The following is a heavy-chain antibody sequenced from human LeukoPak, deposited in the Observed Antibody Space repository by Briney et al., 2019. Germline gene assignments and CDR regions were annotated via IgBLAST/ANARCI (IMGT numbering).Heavy chain of an antibody. Sequence: SETLSLTCTVSGGSVRSDSNYWSWIRQPPGKGLEWIGNIYYTGSTNYNPSLRSRVTISVDTSKNQFSLKLSSVTAADTAVYYCASTNDFGDYVGAWGQGTLVTVSS. V-gene: IGHV4-61*01. CDR1: GGSVRSDSNY. J-gene: IGHJ5*02. D-gene: IGHD4-17*01. CDR2: IYYTGST. CDR3: ASTNDFGDYVGA.